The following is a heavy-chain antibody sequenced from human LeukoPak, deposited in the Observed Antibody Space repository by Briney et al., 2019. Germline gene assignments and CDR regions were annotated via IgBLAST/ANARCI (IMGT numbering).Heavy chain of an antibody. J-gene: IGHJ4*02. D-gene: IGHD3-22*01. CDR1: GFTFSSYA. CDR3: ARGIPPYYDSSGPFDY. V-gene: IGHV3-30-3*01. CDR2: ISYDGSNK. Sequence: PGGSLRLSCAASGFTFSSYAMHWVRQAPGKGLEWVAVISYDGSNKYYADSVKGRFTISRDNSKNTLYLQMNSLRAEDTAVYYCARGIPPYYDSSGPFDYWGQGTLVTVSS.